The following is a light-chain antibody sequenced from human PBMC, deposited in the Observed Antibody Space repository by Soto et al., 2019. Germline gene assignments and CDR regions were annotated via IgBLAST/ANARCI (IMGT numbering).Light chain of an antibody. CDR1: QGITSA. V-gene: IGKV1-13*02. J-gene: IGKJ3*01. CDR2: DAS. Sequence: ALQLTQSPSSLSASVGDRVTISCRASQGITSALAWYQQKPGKPPNLLIYDASALASGVPSRFGGSGSGTDFTLTISSLLPEDFATYYCQLLGTFGPGTKVHIK. CDR3: QLLGT.